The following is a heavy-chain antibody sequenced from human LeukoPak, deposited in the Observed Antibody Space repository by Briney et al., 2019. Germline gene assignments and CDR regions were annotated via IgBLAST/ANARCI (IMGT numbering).Heavy chain of an antibody. CDR2: ISSSSSYI. V-gene: IGHV3-21*01. D-gene: IGHD6-19*01. Sequence: PGGSLRLSCAASGFTFSSYSMNWVRQAPGKGLEWVSSISSSSSYIYYADSVKGRFTISRDNAKNSLYLQMNSLRAEDTAVYYCARDLGIAVAGDFDYWGQGTLATVSS. CDR3: ARDLGIAVAGDFDY. J-gene: IGHJ4*02. CDR1: GFTFSSYS.